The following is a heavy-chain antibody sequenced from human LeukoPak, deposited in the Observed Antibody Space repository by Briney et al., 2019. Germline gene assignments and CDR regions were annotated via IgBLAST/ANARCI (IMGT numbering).Heavy chain of an antibody. D-gene: IGHD3-22*01. J-gene: IGHJ4*02. CDR1: GFTFSSYA. V-gene: IGHV3-53*01. Sequence: GGSLRLSCVASGFTFSSYAMSWVRQAPGKGLEWVSVIYSGGSTYYADSVKGRFTISRDNSKNTLYLQMNSLRAEDTAVYYCARDRSDYYDSSGYYGYWGQGTLVTVSS. CDR3: ARDRSDYYDSSGYYGY. CDR2: IYSGGST.